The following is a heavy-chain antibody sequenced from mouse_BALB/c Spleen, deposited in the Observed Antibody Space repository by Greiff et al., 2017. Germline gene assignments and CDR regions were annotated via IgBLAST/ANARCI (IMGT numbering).Heavy chain of an antibody. CDR1: GDSITSGY. CDR3: ARWKYGNYVGFAY. Sequence: EVKLQESGPSLVKPSQTLSLTCSVTGDSITSGYWNWIRKFPGNKLEYMGYISYSGSTYYNPSLKSRISITRDTSKNQYYLQLNSVTTEDTATYYCARWKYGNYVGFAYWGQGTLVTVSA. J-gene: IGHJ3*01. V-gene: IGHV3-8*02. CDR2: ISYSGST. D-gene: IGHD2-10*02.